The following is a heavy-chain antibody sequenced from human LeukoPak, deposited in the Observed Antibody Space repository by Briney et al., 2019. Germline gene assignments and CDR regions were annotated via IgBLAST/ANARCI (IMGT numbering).Heavy chain of an antibody. D-gene: IGHD2-21*01. J-gene: IGHJ4*02. CDR3: ARGPYCGDDCYFDS. V-gene: IGHV4-59*12. CDR1: GGSIGSYY. CDR2: IYYSGGT. Sequence: SSETLSLTCTVSGGSIGSYYWSWIRQPPGKGLDWIGYIYYSGGTNYNPSLKSRVTISLDTSKNQFSLRLTSVTAADTAVYYCARGPYCGDDCYFDSWGRGTLFTVSS.